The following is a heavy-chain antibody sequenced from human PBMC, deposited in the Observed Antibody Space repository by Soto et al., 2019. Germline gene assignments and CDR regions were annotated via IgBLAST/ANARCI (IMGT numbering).Heavy chain of an antibody. CDR2: IYYSGST. CDR3: ARGAPVVNDY. V-gene: IGHV4-31*03. D-gene: IGHD3-22*01. CDR1: GGSISSGGYY. Sequence: SETLSLTCTVSGGSISSGGYYWSWIRQHPGKGLEWIGYIYYSGSTYYNPSLKSRVTISVDRSKNQFSLKLSSVTAADTAVYYCARGAPVVNDYWGQGTLVTVSS. J-gene: IGHJ4*02.